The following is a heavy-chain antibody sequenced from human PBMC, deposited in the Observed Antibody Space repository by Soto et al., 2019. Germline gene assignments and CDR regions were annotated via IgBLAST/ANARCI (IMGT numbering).Heavy chain of an antibody. J-gene: IGHJ6*02. D-gene: IGHD3-10*01. CDR2: INPSGGST. Sequence: QVQLVQSGAEVKKPGASVKVSCKASGYTFTSYYMHWVRQAPGQGLEWMGIINPSGGSTSYAQKCQGRVTMTRDTSTSTVYMELSSLRSEDTAVYYCARTVSLDYYGSGSYYKPPHYYYYGMDVWGQGTTVTVSS. CDR1: GYTFTSYY. CDR3: ARTVSLDYYGSGSYYKPPHYYYYGMDV. V-gene: IGHV1-46*01.